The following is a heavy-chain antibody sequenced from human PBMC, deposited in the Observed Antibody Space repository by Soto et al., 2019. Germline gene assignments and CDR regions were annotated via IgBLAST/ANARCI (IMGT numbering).Heavy chain of an antibody. Sequence: QVQLVQSGAEVQKPGSSVKVSCKASGGTFSSYAISWVRQAPGQGLEWMGGIIPIFGTANYAQKFQGRVTITADESTSTAYMELSSLRSEDTAVYYCAREGTYYYDSSGYTFDYWGQGTLVTVSS. CDR1: GGTFSSYA. J-gene: IGHJ4*02. CDR2: IIPIFGTA. CDR3: AREGTYYYDSSGYTFDY. V-gene: IGHV1-69*01. D-gene: IGHD3-22*01.